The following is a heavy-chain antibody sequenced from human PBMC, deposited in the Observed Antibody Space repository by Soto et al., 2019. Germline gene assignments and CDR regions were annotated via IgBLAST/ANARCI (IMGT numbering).Heavy chain of an antibody. CDR2: ISGSGGST. CDR3: AKAASGGYPGPQEWFDP. V-gene: IGHV3-23*01. D-gene: IGHD1-26*01. Sequence: VQLLESGGGLVQPGGSLRLSCAASGFTFSSYAMSWVRQAPGKGLEWVSAISGSGGSTYYADSVKGRFTISRDTPKNTRYLQMNSRRTEGTAVYYCAKAASGGYPGPQEWFDPWGQGTLVAVAA. CDR1: GFTFSSYA. J-gene: IGHJ5*02.